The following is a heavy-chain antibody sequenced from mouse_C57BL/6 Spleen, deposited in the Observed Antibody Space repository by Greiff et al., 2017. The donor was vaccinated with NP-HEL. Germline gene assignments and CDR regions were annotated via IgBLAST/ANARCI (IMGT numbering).Heavy chain of an antibody. D-gene: IGHD2-5*01. CDR2: INPNNGGT. CDR1: GYTFTDYN. J-gene: IGHJ3*01. Sequence: VQLQQSGPELVKPGASVKMFCKASGYTFTDYNMHWVKQSHGKSLEWIGYINPNNGGTSYNQKFKGQATLTVNKSSSTAYMELRSLTSEDSAVYYCARLGNSNFSWFAYWGQGTLVTVSA. V-gene: IGHV1-22*01. CDR3: ARLGNSNFSWFAY.